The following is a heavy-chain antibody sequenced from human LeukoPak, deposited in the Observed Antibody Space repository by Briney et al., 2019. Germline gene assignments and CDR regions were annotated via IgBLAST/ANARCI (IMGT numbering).Heavy chain of an antibody. Sequence: GGSLRLSCAAFGFTFSDHAMDWVRQAPGEGLEWVARCRGKTNSYSTEYAASVNGRFTISRDDSKNSLYLQMNSLKTEDTAVYYCVRRRVGVAPASDMWGQGTTVTVSS. J-gene: IGHJ3*02. CDR2: CRGKTNSYST. CDR3: VRRRVGVAPASDM. D-gene: IGHD1-26*01. CDR1: GFTFSDHA. V-gene: IGHV3-72*01.